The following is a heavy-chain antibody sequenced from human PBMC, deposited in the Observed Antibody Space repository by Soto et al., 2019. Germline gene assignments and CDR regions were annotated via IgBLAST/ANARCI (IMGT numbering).Heavy chain of an antibody. CDR2: IYTGGGT. CDR1: GLTVSSNY. V-gene: IGHV3-53*01. CDR3: ARMGQWRVPGDYYYGMDV. D-gene: IGHD6-19*01. Sequence: EVQLVESGGGLIPPGGSLRLSCAASGLTVSSNYMNWVRQAPGKGLEWVSLIYTGGGTYYADSVKGRFTVSRDNAKKTLYLQMNSLRAEDTAVYYCARMGQWRVPGDYYYGMDVWGQGTSVPVSS. J-gene: IGHJ6*01.